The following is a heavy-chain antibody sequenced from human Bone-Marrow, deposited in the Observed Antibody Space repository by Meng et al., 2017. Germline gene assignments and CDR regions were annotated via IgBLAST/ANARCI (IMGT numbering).Heavy chain of an antibody. CDR1: GGSISRGGYY. Sequence: SETLSLTCTVSGGSISRGGYYWSWIRQHPGKGLEWIGYIYYSGSTYYNPSLKSRVTISVDTSKNQFSLKLSSVTAADTAVYYCARGEIVATTAHYYYYYGMDVWGQGTTVTVSS. D-gene: IGHD5-12*01. J-gene: IGHJ6*02. V-gene: IGHV4-31*03. CDR2: IYYSGST. CDR3: ARGEIVATTAHYYYYYGMDV.